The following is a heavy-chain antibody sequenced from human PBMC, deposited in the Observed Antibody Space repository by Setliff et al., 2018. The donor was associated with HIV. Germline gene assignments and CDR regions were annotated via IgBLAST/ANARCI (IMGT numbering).Heavy chain of an antibody. V-gene: IGHV3-23*01. D-gene: IGHD2-15*01. CDR3: ARERMGYSATDAFDI. Sequence: PGGSLRLSCAASGFTFSNYAFSWVRQAPGKGLEWVSAISGSGGSTYYGDSVKGRFTISRDNSKNTLYLQMNSLRAEDTAIYYCARERMGYSATDAFDIWGQGTTVTVSS. CDR1: GFTFSNYA. J-gene: IGHJ3*02. CDR2: ISGSGGST.